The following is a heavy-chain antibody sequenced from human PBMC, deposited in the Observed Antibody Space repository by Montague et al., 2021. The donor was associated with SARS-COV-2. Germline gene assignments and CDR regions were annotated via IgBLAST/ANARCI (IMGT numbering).Heavy chain of an antibody. J-gene: IGHJ6*02. Sequence: SLRLSCAASGFTFSSYATYWVRQAPGKGLEWVAVISYDGSNKYYADSVKGRFTISRDNSKNTLYVQMDSLRAEDTAVYYCARGVETGTLFTYYYYGMDVWGQGTTVTVSS. V-gene: IGHV3-30-3*01. CDR1: GFTFSSYA. D-gene: IGHD1-7*01. CDR3: ARGVETGTLFTYYYYGMDV. CDR2: ISYDGSNK.